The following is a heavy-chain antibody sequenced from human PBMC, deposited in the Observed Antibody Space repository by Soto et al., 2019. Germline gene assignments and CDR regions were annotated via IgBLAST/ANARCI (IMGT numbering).Heavy chain of an antibody. CDR2: IYYSGST. CDR3: ARDASGYNWFDP. Sequence: TLSLTCTVSGGSISSYYWSWIRQPPGKGLEWIGYIYYSGSTNYNPSLKSRVTISVDTSKNQFSLKLSSVTAADTAVYYCARDASGYNWFDPWGQGTLVTVSS. V-gene: IGHV4-59*01. CDR1: GGSISSYY. J-gene: IGHJ5*02.